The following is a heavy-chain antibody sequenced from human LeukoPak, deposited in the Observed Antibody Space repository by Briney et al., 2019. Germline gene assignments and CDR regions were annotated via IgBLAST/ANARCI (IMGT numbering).Heavy chain of an antibody. V-gene: IGHV4-59*01. CDR2: IYYSGST. D-gene: IGHD3-22*01. J-gene: IGHJ4*02. Sequence: SETLSLTCTVSGSSINDYYWSWIRQPPGKGLEWIGYIYYSGSTNYNPSLKSRVTISVDTSKNQFSLKLSSVTAADTAVYYCARYYYDGSGYYPVADYWGQGTLVTVSP. CDR1: GSSINDYY. CDR3: ARYYYDGSGYYPVADY.